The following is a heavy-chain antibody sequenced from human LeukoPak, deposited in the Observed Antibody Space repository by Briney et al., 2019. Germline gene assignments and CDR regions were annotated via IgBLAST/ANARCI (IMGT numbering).Heavy chain of an antibody. D-gene: IGHD4-17*01. CDR3: ARGIESYGDYGY. CDR1: GGSISGSY. CDR2: MYNSGST. V-gene: IGHV4-59*01. Sequence: SETLSLTCTVSGGSISGSYWSWIRQPPGQGLEWIAYMYNSGSTNYNPSLKSRVTISIDTSKNQFSLKLSSLTAVDTAMYYCARGIESYGDYGYWGQGILVTVSS. J-gene: IGHJ4*02.